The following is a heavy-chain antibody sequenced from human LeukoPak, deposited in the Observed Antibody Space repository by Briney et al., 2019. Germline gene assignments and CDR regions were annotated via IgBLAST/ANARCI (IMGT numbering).Heavy chain of an antibody. CDR2: FYTSGNS. CDR1: GGSISIYY. Sequence: SETLSLTCTVSGGSISIYYWSWIRQPAGKGLEWIGRFYTSGNSNYNPSLKSRVTMSLDTSKNQFSLKLSSVTAADTAVYYCARRYCSGGSCYSDRGAFDIWGQGTMVTVSS. D-gene: IGHD2-15*01. V-gene: IGHV4-4*07. CDR3: ARRYCSGGSCYSDRGAFDI. J-gene: IGHJ3*02.